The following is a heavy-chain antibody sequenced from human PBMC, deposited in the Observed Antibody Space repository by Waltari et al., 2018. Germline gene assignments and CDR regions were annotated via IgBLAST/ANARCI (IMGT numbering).Heavy chain of an antibody. Sequence: QVQLQESGPGLVKPSETLSLTCAVSGYSISSGYYWGWIRQPPGKGLEWIGSIYHSGSTYYNPSLKSRVTISVDTSKNQFSLKLSSVTAADTAVYYCARGIAARLTIDAFDIWGQGTMVTVSS. D-gene: IGHD6-6*01. CDR3: ARGIAARLTIDAFDI. CDR1: GYSISSGYY. V-gene: IGHV4-38-2*01. CDR2: IYHSGST. J-gene: IGHJ3*02.